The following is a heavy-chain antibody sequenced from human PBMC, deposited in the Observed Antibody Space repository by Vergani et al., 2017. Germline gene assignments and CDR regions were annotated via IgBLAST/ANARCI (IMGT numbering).Heavy chain of an antibody. CDR1: GYSFTSYW. V-gene: IGHV5-51*01. J-gene: IGHJ3*02. CDR3: ARHRGASHDGYRQHDAFEI. CDR2: IYPGDSDT. D-gene: IGHD5-24*01. Sequence: EVQLVQSGAEVKKPGASLKISCKGSGYSFTSYWIGWVPPLPGKGLEWMGIIYPGDSDTRYSPSFQGRVTISADKSISTAYLQWSSLKAADTAMYYCARHRGASHDGYRQHDAFEIWGQGTMVTVSS.